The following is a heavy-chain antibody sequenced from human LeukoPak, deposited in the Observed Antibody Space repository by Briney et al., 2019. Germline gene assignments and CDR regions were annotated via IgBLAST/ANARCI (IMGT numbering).Heavy chain of an antibody. J-gene: IGHJ5*02. CDR1: GFTFSSYG. CDR2: ILYDGSNK. D-gene: IGHD6-19*01. CDR3: AKDGNRWLEPLAS. Sequence: GGSLRLSCAASGFTFSSYGMHWVRQAPGKGLEWVAVILYDGSNKYYADFVKGRFTISRDNAKLYLQMNSLRSEDTAVYYCAKDGNRWLEPLASWGQGTLVTVSS. V-gene: IGHV3-30*18.